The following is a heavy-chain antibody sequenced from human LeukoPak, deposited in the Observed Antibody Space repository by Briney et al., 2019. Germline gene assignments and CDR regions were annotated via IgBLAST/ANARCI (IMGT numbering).Heavy chain of an antibody. CDR1: GYTFTSSC. J-gene: IGHJ4*02. Sequence: ASVTVSCKASGYTFTSSCIYWVRQAPGQGLEWMGWINPNSGATNYVQSFQGRVTMTRDTSINTAYMELSRLRSDHTAMYYCARARALDYWGQGTLVTVSS. V-gene: IGHV1-2*02. CDR2: INPNSGAT. CDR3: ARARALDY.